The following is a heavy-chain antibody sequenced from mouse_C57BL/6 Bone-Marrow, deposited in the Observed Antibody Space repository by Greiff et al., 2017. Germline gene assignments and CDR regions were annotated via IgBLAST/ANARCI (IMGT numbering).Heavy chain of an antibody. CDR3: ARRVDSSGPMDY. Sequence: DVMLVESGGGLVQPGGSLKLSCAASGFTFSDYYMYWVRQTPEKRLEWVAYISNGGGSTYYPDTVKGRFTISRDTTKNTLYLQMSRLKSDDTAMYSSARRVDSSGPMDYWGQGTSVTVSS. CDR2: ISNGGGST. D-gene: IGHD3-2*02. V-gene: IGHV5-12*01. CDR1: GFTFSDYY. J-gene: IGHJ4*01.